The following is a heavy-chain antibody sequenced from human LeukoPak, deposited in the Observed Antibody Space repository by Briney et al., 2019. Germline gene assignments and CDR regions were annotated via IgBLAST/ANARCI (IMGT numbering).Heavy chain of an antibody. CDR3: AFNPMTTVTSYYFDY. D-gene: IGHD4-17*01. V-gene: IGHV4-4*07. CDR2: IYTSGST. J-gene: IGHJ4*02. CDR1: GGSISSYY. Sequence: SETLSLTCTVSGGSISSYYWSWIRQPAGKGLEWIGRIYTSGSTNYNPSLKSRVTMSVDTSKNQFSLKLSSVTAADTAVYYCAFNPMTTVTSYYFDYWGQGTLVTVSS.